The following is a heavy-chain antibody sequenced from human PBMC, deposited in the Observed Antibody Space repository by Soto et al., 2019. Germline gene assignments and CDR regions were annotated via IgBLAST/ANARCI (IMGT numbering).Heavy chain of an antibody. J-gene: IGHJ6*02. CDR3: ARGGSTWIPLYGMDV. D-gene: IGHD1-20*01. V-gene: IGHV1-69*01. Sequence: QVQLVQSGAEVKKPGSSVKVSCKASGGTFSSYGVTWVRQAPGQGLEWMGGIIPMFGTANYALRFQGRVTITADESTSTAYMELSSLRSEDTAVYYCARGGSTWIPLYGMDVWGQGTTVTVSS. CDR1: GGTFSSYG. CDR2: IIPMFGTA.